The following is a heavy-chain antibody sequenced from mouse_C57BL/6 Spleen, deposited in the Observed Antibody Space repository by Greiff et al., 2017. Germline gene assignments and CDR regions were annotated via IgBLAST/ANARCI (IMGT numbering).Heavy chain of an antibody. Sequence: VQLQQPGAELVKPGASVKLSCKASGYTFTSYWMHWVKQRPGQGLEWIGMINPNSGSTNYNEKFKSKATLTVDKSSSTAYMQLSSLTSEDSSVYYCARQATYYCSSYGWYFDVWGTGTTVTVSS. CDR1: GYTFTSYW. J-gene: IGHJ1*03. CDR2: INPNSGST. D-gene: IGHD1-1*01. CDR3: ARQATYYCSSYGWYFDV. V-gene: IGHV1-64*01.